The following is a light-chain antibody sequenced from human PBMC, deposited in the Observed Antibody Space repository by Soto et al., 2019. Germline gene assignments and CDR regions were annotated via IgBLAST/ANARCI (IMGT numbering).Light chain of an antibody. Sequence: DIQMAQSPSSLPASVGDTVTLTCRASQSINNYLNWYQQKPGKAPKLLISAASRLQSGVPSRFSGSGSGTDFSLTISSLQPEDFATYHCQQSYKIPLTFGGGTKVEIK. V-gene: IGKV1-39*01. J-gene: IGKJ4*01. CDR3: QQSYKIPLT. CDR2: AAS. CDR1: QSINNY.